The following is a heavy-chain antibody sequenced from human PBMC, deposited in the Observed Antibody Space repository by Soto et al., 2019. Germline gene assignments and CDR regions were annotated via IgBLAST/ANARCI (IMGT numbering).Heavy chain of an antibody. CDR2: FNGNNGNT. CDR3: ARERCTSTSCYGVDY. CDR1: GYTFTDYV. D-gene: IGHD2-2*01. V-gene: IGHV1-18*04. Sequence: GASVKVSCKASGYTFTDYVISWVRQAPGQGLEWMGYFNGNNGNTHCAQKFQGRVTMTTDTSTNTAYMELRSLTCDDTAVYYCARERCTSTSCYGVDYWGQGTLVTVSS. J-gene: IGHJ4*02.